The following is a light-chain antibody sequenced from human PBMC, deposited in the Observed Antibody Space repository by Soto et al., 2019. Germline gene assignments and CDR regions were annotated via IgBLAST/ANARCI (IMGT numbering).Light chain of an antibody. CDR2: DAS. Sequence: EIVLTQSPATLSLSPGERATLSCSGSQSIRSRYLAWYQQKPGQTPRLLLYDASSRTPGIPDRFTGSGSGTDFTLSISRLEPEDFAVYYCQDYGTSPFTFGEGTKLEIK. V-gene: IGKV3-20*01. CDR1: QSIRSRY. J-gene: IGKJ2*01. CDR3: QDYGTSPFT.